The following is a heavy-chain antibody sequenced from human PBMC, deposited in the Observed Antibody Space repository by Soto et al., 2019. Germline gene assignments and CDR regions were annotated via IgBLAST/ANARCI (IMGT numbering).Heavy chain of an antibody. CDR3: AAETKSYFYGMDV. CDR1: GLTFSSSA. CDR2: ISYDGSNK. V-gene: IGHV3-30*03. J-gene: IGHJ6*02. Sequence: QVQLVESGGGVVQPGRSLRLSCAASGLTFSSSAMHWVRQAPGKGLEWVALISYDGSNKYYVDSVKGRFTISRDNSNNTLDLQMNSLREEDTAVYYCAAETKSYFYGMDVWGQGTTVTVSS.